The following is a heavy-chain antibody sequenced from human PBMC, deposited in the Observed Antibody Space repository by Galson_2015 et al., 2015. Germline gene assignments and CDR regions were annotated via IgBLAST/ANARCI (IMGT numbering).Heavy chain of an antibody. Sequence: SLRLSCAASGFTVNSNYMNWVRQAPGKGLEWVSLINYTSTTNYSDSVKGRFSITRDSSKNTLYLEMDSLRGEDTAVYYCARGGSEDGNGFLDAFDFWGQGTMVTVSS. CDR1: GFTVNSNY. V-gene: IGHV3-53*01. J-gene: IGHJ3*01. CDR2: INYTSTT. D-gene: IGHD1-1*01. CDR3: ARGGSEDGNGFLDAFDF.